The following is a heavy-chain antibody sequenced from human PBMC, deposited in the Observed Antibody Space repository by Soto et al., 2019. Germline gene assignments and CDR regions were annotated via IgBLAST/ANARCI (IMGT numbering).Heavy chain of an antibody. J-gene: IGHJ4*02. D-gene: IGHD3-9*01. CDR1: GFTFSDYY. Sequence: PGGSLRLSCAASGFTFSDYYMSWIRQAPGKGLEWVSYISSSSSYTNYADSVKGRFTISRDNAKNSLYLQMNSLRAEDTAVYYCARDFDSYYFDYWGQGTLVTVSS. V-gene: IGHV3-11*05. CDR2: ISSSSSYT. CDR3: ARDFDSYYFDY.